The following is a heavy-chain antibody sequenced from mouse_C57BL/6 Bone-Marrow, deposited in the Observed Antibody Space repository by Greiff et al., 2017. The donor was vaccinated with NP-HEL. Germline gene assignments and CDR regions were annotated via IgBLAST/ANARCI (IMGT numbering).Heavy chain of an antibody. J-gene: IGHJ3*01. CDR1: GYTFTDYY. V-gene: IGHV1-76*01. CDR3: ARIGYYAAWFAY. D-gene: IGHD2-3*01. CDR2: IYPGSGNT. Sequence: QVQLQQSGAELVRPGASVKLSCKASGYTFTDYYINWVKQRPGQGLEWIARIYPGSGNTYYNEKVKGKATLTAEKSSSTAYMQLSSLTSEDSAVYFCARIGYYAAWFAYWGQGTLVTVSA.